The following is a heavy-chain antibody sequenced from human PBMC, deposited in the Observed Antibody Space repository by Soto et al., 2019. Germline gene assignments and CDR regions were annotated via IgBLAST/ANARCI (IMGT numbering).Heavy chain of an antibody. CDR3: ARLSFWSGHFDY. CDR2: IYYSGST. Sequence: SETLSLTCTVSGGSISGSSYYWGWIRQPPGKGLEWIGSIYYSGSTYYNPSLKSRVTISVDTSKDQFSLKLSSVTAADTAVYYCARLSFWSGHFDYWGQGTLVTVSS. J-gene: IGHJ4*02. D-gene: IGHD3-3*01. V-gene: IGHV4-39*01. CDR1: GGSISGSSYY.